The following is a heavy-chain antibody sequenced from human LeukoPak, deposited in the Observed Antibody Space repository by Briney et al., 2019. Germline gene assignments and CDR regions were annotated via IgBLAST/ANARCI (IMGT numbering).Heavy chain of an antibody. J-gene: IGHJ6*03. V-gene: IGHV1-2*02. CDR2: INPNSGGT. CDR1: GYTFTGYY. CDR3: ARDHAGGGAPGYYMDV. Sequence: ASVKVSCKASGYTFTGYYMHWVRQAPGQGLEWMGWINPNSGGTNYAQKFQGRVTMTRDTSISTAYMKLSRLRSDDTAVYYCARDHAGGGAPGYYMDVWGKGTTVTVSS. D-gene: IGHD2-15*01.